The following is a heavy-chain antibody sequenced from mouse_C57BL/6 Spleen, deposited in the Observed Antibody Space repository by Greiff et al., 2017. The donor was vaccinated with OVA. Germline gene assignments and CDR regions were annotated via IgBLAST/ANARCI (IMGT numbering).Heavy chain of an antibody. V-gene: IGHV1-26*01. J-gene: IGHJ4*01. Sequence: EVQLQQSGPELVKPGASVKISCKASGYTFTDYYMNWVKQSHGKSLEWIGDINPNNGGTSYNQKFKGKATLTVDKSSSTAYMELRSLTSEDSAVYYCARGGTGLYYYAMDYWGQGTSVTVSS. CDR3: ARGGTGLYYYAMDY. D-gene: IGHD2-2*01. CDR2: INPNNGGT. CDR1: GYTFTDYY.